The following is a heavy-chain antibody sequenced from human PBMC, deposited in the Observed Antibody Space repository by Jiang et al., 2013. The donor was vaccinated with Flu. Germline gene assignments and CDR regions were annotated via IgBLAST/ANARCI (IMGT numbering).Heavy chain of an antibody. D-gene: IGHD2-2*02. V-gene: IGHV3-23*01. CDR3: ARLRGCSSTSCYTDY. J-gene: IGHJ4*02. CDR2: ISGSADST. Sequence: GLEWVSGISGSADSTYYADSVKGRFTISRDNSKNTVYLQMNSLRAEDTAVYYCARLRGCSSTSCYTDYWGQGTLVTVSS.